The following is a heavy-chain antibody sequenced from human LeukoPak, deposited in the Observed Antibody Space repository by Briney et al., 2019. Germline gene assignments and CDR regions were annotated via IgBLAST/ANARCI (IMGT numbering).Heavy chain of an antibody. J-gene: IGHJ4*02. D-gene: IGHD3-10*01. V-gene: IGHV4-39*01. CDR3: ACKEYYNTGPDY. Sequence: SETLSLTCTVSGGSVSSGSYYWSWIRQPPGEGPEWIGSIYYSGSTYYNPSLKSRVIMSVDTSKNQFSLKLTSLTVADTAVYYCACKEYYNTGPDYWGQGTLVTVSS. CDR2: IYYSGST. CDR1: GGSVSSGSYY.